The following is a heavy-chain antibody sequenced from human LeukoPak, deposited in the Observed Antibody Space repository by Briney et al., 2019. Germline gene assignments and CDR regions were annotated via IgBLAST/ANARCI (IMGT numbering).Heavy chain of an antibody. D-gene: IGHD2-2*01. CDR2: INPNSGGT. Sequence: GASVKVSFKASGYTFTGYYMHWVRQAPGQGLEWMGWINPNSGGTNNAQKFQGRVTMTRDTSINTAYMELSRLKSDDTAVYYCARGGRYCSSSTCYYDYWGQGTLVTVSS. J-gene: IGHJ4*02. CDR1: GYTFTGYY. V-gene: IGHV1-2*02. CDR3: ARGGRYCSSSTCYYDY.